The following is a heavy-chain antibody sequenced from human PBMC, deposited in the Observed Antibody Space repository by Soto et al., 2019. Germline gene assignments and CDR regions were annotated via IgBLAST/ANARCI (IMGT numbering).Heavy chain of an antibody. Sequence: XASLSLSCAVCGFCISSGNYWCWIRKPPGKGLEWIGSIFHVGNTYYNPSLKSRVTISVDMSKNQFSLKLNSVTAADTAVYYCATARWYDAFDVWGQRTVVTVSS. D-gene: IGHD2-15*01. CDR2: IFHVGNT. V-gene: IGHV4-38-2*01. J-gene: IGHJ3*01. CDR3: ATARWYDAFDV. CDR1: GFCISSGNY.